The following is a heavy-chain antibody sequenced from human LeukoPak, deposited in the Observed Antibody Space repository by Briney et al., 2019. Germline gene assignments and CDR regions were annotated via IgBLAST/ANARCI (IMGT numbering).Heavy chain of an antibody. CDR3: ARAQTKLNAFDI. D-gene: IGHD1-1*01. CDR1: GFTFSSYA. J-gene: IGHJ3*02. Sequence: EGSLRHSCAASGFTFSSYAMHWVRKAPGTWLAWAAVISYAGSNKYYADSVKGRFTISRDNSKNTLYLQMNSLRSEDTAVYYCARAQTKLNAFDIWGQGTMVTVSS. V-gene: IGHV3-30*04. CDR2: ISYAGSNK.